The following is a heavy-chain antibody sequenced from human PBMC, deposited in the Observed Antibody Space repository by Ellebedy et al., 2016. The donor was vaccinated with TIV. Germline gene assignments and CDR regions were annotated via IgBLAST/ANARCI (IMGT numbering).Heavy chain of an antibody. V-gene: IGHV3-23*01. CDR2: ISNSGDTT. J-gene: IGHJ4*02. D-gene: IGHD6-13*01. CDR1: GFTFSCCA. Sequence: GESLKISCAASGFTFSCCAMSWVRQTPGKGLEWVSVISNSGDTTYADYVKGRFTISRDNSKDTLFLQMNSLRAEDTGVYYSAKLAGNRSWYAEYWGQGTLVTVSS. CDR3: AKLAGNRSWYAEY.